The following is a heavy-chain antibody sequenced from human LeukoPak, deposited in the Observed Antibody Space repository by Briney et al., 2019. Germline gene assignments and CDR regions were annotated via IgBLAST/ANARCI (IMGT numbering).Heavy chain of an antibody. Sequence: SETLSLTCTVSGDSISTSNSYWGWIRQPPGKGLEWIGSIYHSGSTFYNPSLKSRVTISVDTSKNQFSLKLSSVTAADTAMFYCARGLGPGSWFDPWGQGTLVTVSS. CDR1: GDSISTSNSY. D-gene: IGHD3-10*01. CDR2: IYHSGST. CDR3: ARGLGPGSWFDP. J-gene: IGHJ5*02. V-gene: IGHV4-39*07.